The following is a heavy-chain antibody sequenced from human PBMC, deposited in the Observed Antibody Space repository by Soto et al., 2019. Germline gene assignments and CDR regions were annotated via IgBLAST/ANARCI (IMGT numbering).Heavy chain of an antibody. D-gene: IGHD5-12*01. V-gene: IGHV3-48*03. Sequence: EVQLVESGGGLVQPGGSLRLSCAASGFTFSSYEMNWVRQAPGKGLEWVSYISSSGSTIYYADSVKGRFTISRDNAKNSLYLQMNSLRAEDTAVYYCASLSTITSSETVSQQSYVMDVWGQGTTVTVSS. J-gene: IGHJ6*02. CDR3: ASLSTITSSETVSQQSYVMDV. CDR2: ISSSGSTI. CDR1: GFTFSSYE.